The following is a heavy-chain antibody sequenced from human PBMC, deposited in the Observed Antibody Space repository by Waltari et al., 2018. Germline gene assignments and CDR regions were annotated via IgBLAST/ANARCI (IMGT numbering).Heavy chain of an antibody. CDR1: GGSFSGYY. CDR3: ATYSNSRGRYFDY. J-gene: IGHJ4*02. V-gene: IGHV4-34*01. CDR2: INHSGST. Sequence: QVQLQQWGAGLLKPSETLSLTCAVYGGSFSGYYWSWIRQPPGKGLEWIGEINHSGSTNYNPSLKSRVTISVDTSKNQFSLKLSSVTAADTAVYYCATYSNSRGRYFDYWGQGTLVTVSS. D-gene: IGHD6-6*01.